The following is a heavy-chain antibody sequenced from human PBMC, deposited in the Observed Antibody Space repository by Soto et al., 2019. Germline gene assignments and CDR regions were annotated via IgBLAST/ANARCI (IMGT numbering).Heavy chain of an antibody. Sequence: GASVKVSCKASGGTFSSYAISWVRQAPGQGLEWMGGIIPIFGTANYAQKFQGRVTITADEPTSTAYMELSSLRSEDTAVYYCARGHYYGSGSYPTFDYWGQGTLVTVSS. CDR2: IIPIFGTA. CDR3: ARGHYYGSGSYPTFDY. CDR1: GGTFSSYA. J-gene: IGHJ4*02. D-gene: IGHD3-10*01. V-gene: IGHV1-69*13.